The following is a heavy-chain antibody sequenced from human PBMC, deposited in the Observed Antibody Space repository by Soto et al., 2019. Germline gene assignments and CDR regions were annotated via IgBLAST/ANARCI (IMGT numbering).Heavy chain of an antibody. CDR2: INPNRGGT. J-gene: IGHJ4*02. Sequence: QVQLGQSGAEVKKPGASVKFSCKSSGYTFTAYYIHWVRQAPGQGLEWMGWINPNRGGTNYAQKCQGRDAMTRDTTISKASTELSRMRSDDTDVYYCARLTVPLDIVVLPSASFDFWGQGALGILSS. CDR1: GYTFTAYY. V-gene: IGHV1-2*02. D-gene: IGHD2-2*01. CDR3: ARLTVPLDIVVLPSASFDF.